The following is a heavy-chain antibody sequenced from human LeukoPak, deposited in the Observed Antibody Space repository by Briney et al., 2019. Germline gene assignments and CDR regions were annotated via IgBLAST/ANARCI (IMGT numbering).Heavy chain of an antibody. D-gene: IGHD1-7*01. V-gene: IGHV3-7*01. Sequence: GGSLRLSCAASGFTFSSYWVSWVRQAPGKGLEWVANIKQDGSEKYYVDSVKGRFTISRDNAKNSLYLQMNSLRAEDTAVYYCARDPETGITGTTNYWGQGTLVTVSS. CDR1: GFTFSSYW. CDR2: IKQDGSEK. J-gene: IGHJ4*02. CDR3: ARDPETGITGTTNY.